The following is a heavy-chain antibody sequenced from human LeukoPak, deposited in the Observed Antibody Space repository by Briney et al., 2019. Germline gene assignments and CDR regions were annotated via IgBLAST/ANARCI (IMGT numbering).Heavy chain of an antibody. CDR2: IDPSDSYT. J-gene: IGHJ3*02. CDR3: ARRQAYCGGDCYSYAFDI. CDR1: GYSFTSYW. V-gene: IGHV5-10-1*01. Sequence: GESLRISCKGSGYSFTSYWISWVRQMSGKGLEWMGRIDPSDSYTNYSPSFQGHVTISADKSISTAYLQWSSLKASDTAMYYCARRQAYCGGDCYSYAFDIWGQGTMVTVSS. D-gene: IGHD2-21*02.